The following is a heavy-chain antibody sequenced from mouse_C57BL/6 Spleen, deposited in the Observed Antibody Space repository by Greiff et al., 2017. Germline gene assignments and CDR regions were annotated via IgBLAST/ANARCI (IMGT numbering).Heavy chain of an antibody. CDR3: ASGRGYDCFAY. V-gene: IGHV1-55*01. J-gene: IGHJ3*01. Sequence: QVQLQQSGAELVKPGASVKMSCKASGYTFTSYWITWVKQRPGQGLEWIGDIYPGSGSTNYNEKFKGKATLTVDTSSSTAYMQLSSLTSEDSAVYYCASGRGYDCFAYWGQGTLVTVSA. CDR1: GYTFTSYW. D-gene: IGHD2-4*01. CDR2: IYPGSGST.